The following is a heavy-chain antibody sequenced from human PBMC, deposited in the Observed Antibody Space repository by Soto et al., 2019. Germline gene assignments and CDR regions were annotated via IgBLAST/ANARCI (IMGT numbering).Heavy chain of an antibody. J-gene: IGHJ1*01. CDR2: IYGNGTGI. V-gene: IGHV3-23*05. Sequence: GGSLRLSCAASGFTFSAYAMTWVRQAPGKGLESVSGIYGNGTGIQYADSVRGRFTISRDNSKNSLYLQMNSLRAEDTAVYYCAIDVLSGHLFWLMVRWGPGALVTVS. CDR3: AIDVLSGHLFWLMVR. D-gene: IGHD2-2*01. CDR1: GFTFSAYA.